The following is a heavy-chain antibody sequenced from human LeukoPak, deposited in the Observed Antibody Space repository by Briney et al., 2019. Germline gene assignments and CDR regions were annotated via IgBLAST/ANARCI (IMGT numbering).Heavy chain of an antibody. CDR3: ARVPIHYGDYYFDY. V-gene: IGHV3-64*01. J-gene: IGHJ4*02. CDR1: GFTFSSYA. D-gene: IGHD4-17*01. Sequence: GGSLRLSCAASGFTFSSYAMHWVCQAPGKGMEYVSAISSNGGSTYYANSVKGRFTISRDNSKNTLYLQMNSLRAEDTAVYYCARVPIHYGDYYFDYWGQGTLVTVSS. CDR2: ISSNGGST.